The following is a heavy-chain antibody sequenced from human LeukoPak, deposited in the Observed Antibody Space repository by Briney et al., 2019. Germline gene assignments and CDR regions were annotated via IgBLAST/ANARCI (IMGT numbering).Heavy chain of an antibody. CDR2: ISDGGGS. J-gene: IGHJ5*02. V-gene: IGHV4-59*01. D-gene: IGHD6-13*01. CDR3: ARAYSSSWYFSSYWFDP. Sequence: SETLSLTCTVSGGSIRNCYWTWIRQPPGKGLEWIGYISDGGGSNYNPSLKSRVTISVDTSKNQFSLKLSSVTAADTAVYYCARAYSSSWYFSSYWFDPWGQGTLVTVSS. CDR1: GGSIRNCY.